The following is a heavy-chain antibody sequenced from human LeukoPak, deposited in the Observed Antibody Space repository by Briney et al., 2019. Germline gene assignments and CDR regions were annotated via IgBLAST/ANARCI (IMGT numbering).Heavy chain of an antibody. CDR2: IYYSGTT. D-gene: IGHD1/OR15-1a*01. J-gene: IGHJ2*01. Sequence: SETLSLTCTVSGGSISSGGYYWSWIRQHPGKGLEWIGYIYYSGTTNYNPSLKSRVTISLDTSKNQFSLNLTSLTAADTAVYYCARPQQNWYFDLWGRGTLVTVSS. V-gene: IGHV4-61*08. CDR1: GGSISSGGYY. CDR3: ARPQQNWYFDL.